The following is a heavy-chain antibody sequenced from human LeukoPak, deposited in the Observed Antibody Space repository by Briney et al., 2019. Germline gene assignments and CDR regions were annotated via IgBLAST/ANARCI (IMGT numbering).Heavy chain of an antibody. J-gene: IGHJ6*02. Sequence: ASVKVSCKASGYTITSYGISWVRQAPGQGLEWMGWISAYNGNTNYAQKLQGRVTMTTDTSTSTAHMELRSLRSDDTAVYYCARDNRQGFTDYYYGMDVWGQGTTVTVSS. CDR3: ARDNRQGFTDYYYGMDV. V-gene: IGHV1-18*01. CDR1: GYTITSYG. CDR2: ISAYNGNT.